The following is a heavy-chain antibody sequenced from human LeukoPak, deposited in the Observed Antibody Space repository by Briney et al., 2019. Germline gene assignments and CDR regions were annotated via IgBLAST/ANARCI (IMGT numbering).Heavy chain of an antibody. CDR2: INPNSGGT. Sequence: ASVNVSCKASGYTFTGYYMHWVRQAPGQGLEWMGWINPNSGGTNYAQKFQGRVTMTSNTSINTAYMELTSLRSEDTAVYYCARGSRRDGYNTLFDYWGQGTLVTVSS. D-gene: IGHD5-24*01. CDR3: ARGSRRDGYNTLFDY. CDR1: GYTFTGYY. V-gene: IGHV1-2*02. J-gene: IGHJ4*02.